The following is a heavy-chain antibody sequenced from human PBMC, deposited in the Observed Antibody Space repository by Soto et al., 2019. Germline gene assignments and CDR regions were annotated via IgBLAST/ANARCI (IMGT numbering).Heavy chain of an antibody. CDR2: IYWDDDK. CDR1: GFSLTTSGVG. V-gene: IGHV2-5*02. CDR3: AHRVLRTVFGLVTTTSIYFDF. Sequence: GPAQVKPRQTLTLTCTFSGFSLTTSGVGVGWIRQSPGRAPEWLALIYWDDDKRYSPSLKSRLTITKDASKNQVVLTMADLDPADTATYYCAHRVLRTVFGLVTTTSIYFDFWGQGTPVAVSS. D-gene: IGHD3-3*01. J-gene: IGHJ4*02.